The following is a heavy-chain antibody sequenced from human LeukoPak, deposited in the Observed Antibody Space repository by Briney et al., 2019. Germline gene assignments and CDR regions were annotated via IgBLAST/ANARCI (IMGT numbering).Heavy chain of an antibody. D-gene: IGHD1-1*01. J-gene: IGHJ4*02. CDR2: ISSSSSYI. CDR1: GFTFSSYS. Sequence: GGSLRLSCAASGFTFSSYSMNWVRQAPGKGLEWVSSISSSSSYIYYADSVKGRFTISRDNAKNSLYLQMNSLRAEDTAVYYCASPFARTGAREYYFDYWGQGTLVTVSS. CDR3: ASPFARTGAREYYFDY. V-gene: IGHV3-21*01.